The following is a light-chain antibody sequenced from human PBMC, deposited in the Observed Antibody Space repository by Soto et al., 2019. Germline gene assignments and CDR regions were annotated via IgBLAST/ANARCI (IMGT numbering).Light chain of an antibody. Sequence: EIVLTQSPATLSLSPGERVTLSCRASQSVSNCLAWYQLKPGQAPRLLIYDASNRATGIPARFSGSGSGTDFTLTISSLEPEDFAVYYCQQCGNWPPRTFGGGTKVDIK. CDR1: QSVSNC. V-gene: IGKV3-11*01. J-gene: IGKJ4*01. CDR2: DAS. CDR3: QQCGNWPPRT.